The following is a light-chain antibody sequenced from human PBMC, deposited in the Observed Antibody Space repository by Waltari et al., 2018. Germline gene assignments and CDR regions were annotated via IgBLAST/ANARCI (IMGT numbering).Light chain of an antibody. CDR1: QSISNY. J-gene: IGKJ1*01. Sequence: DIQMTQSPSSLSASVGDRVTITCRASQSISNYLKWYQQKPGKAPKLLIYAASSLQSGVPSRFSGIGSGTDFTLPISSLQPEDFATYYCQQSYNAPTWTFGKGTKVEI. CDR3: QQSYNAPTWT. CDR2: AAS. V-gene: IGKV1-39*01.